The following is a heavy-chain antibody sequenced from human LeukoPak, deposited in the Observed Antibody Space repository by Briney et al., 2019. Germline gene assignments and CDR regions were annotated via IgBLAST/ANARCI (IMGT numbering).Heavy chain of an antibody. CDR1: GGTFSSYA. V-gene: IGHV1-69*13. CDR3: ARDTGPLELHGVGWFDP. CDR2: IIPTFGTA. J-gene: IGHJ5*02. Sequence: ASVKVSCKASGGTFSSYAISWVRQAPGQGLEWMGGIIPTFGTANYAQKFQGRVTITADESTSTAYMELSSLRSEDTAVYYCARDTGPLELHGVGWFDPWGQGTLVTVSS. D-gene: IGHD1-7*01.